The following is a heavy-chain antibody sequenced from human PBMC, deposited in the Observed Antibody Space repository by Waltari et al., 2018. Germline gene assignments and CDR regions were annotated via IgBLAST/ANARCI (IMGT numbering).Heavy chain of an antibody. CDR2: IYSGGNT. CDR1: GFTISSDY. D-gene: IGHD5-18*01. V-gene: IGHV3-53*01. CDR3: ARDNSPYDY. J-gene: IGHJ4*02. Sequence: EVQLVESGGGLIQPGRSLRLSCAAAGFTISSDYMSWVRQAPGKGLEWVSFIYSGGNTYYADSVKGRFTISRDNSKTTLYLQMNSLRAEDTAVYYCARDNSPYDYWGQGTLVTVSS.